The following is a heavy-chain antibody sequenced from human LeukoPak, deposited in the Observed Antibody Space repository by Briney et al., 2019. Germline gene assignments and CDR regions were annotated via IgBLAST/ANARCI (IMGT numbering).Heavy chain of an antibody. Sequence: GGSLRLSCVASGFTFSNYNINWVRQAPGKGLEWVSSISSRGSYIYYADSVKGRFAISADNAMNSLYLQMNSLRAEDTAVYYCARGYSSSWYDLYYFDYWGQGTLVTVSS. D-gene: IGHD6-13*01. J-gene: IGHJ4*02. CDR1: GFTFSNYN. CDR3: ARGYSSSWYDLYYFDY. V-gene: IGHV3-21*01. CDR2: ISSRGSYI.